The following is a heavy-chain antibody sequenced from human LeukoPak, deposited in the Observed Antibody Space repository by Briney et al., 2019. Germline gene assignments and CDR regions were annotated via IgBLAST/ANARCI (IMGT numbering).Heavy chain of an antibody. CDR3: ARRYCSSTSCHLDY. CDR2: IKQDGNEK. V-gene: IGHV3-7*01. CDR1: GFTFSSYW. D-gene: IGHD2-2*01. Sequence: GGSLRLSCVASGFTFSSYWMSWVRQAPGKGLEWVANIKQDGNEKYYVDSVKGRFTISRDNAKNSLYLQMNSLGAEDTAVYYCARRYCSSTSCHLDYWGQGTLVTVSS. J-gene: IGHJ4*02.